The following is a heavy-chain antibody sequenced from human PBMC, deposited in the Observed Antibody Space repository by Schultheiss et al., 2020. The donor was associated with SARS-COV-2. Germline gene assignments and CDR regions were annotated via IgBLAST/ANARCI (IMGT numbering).Heavy chain of an antibody. Sequence: GESLKISCAASGFTFSNAWMNWVRQAPGKGLEWVSYISSSGSTIYYADSVKGRFTISRDNAKNSLYLQMNSLRDEDTAVYYCARIVVVVAAANWFDPWGQGTLVTVSS. CDR3: ARIVVVVAAANWFDP. J-gene: IGHJ5*02. D-gene: IGHD2-15*01. CDR2: ISSSGSTI. V-gene: IGHV3-48*02. CDR1: GFTFSNAW.